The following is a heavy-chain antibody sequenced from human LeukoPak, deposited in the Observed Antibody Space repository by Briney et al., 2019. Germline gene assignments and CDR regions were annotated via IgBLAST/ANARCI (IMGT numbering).Heavy chain of an antibody. J-gene: IGHJ4*02. V-gene: IGHV4-59*12. CDR2: IYYSGST. D-gene: IGHD1-26*01. CDR1: GGTISSYY. CDR3: ARGRVGASTFAFDI. Sequence: SETLSLTCSVPGGTISSYYWSWIRQPPGKGLEWIGYIYYSGSTNYNPSLKSRVTISVDTSKNQFSLRLSSVTAADTAVYYCARGRVGASTFAFDIWGQGTLVTVSS.